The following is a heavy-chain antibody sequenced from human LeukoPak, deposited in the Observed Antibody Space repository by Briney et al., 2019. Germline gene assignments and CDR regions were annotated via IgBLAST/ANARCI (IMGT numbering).Heavy chain of an antibody. V-gene: IGHV3-23*01. Sequence: GGSLRLSCAASGFTFSSSAMSWVRQAPGKGLEWVSAISNNGGYTYYADSVKGRFTISKDNAKNTVYLQMNSLRAEDTAVYYCVSFYETYWGRGTLVTVSS. J-gene: IGHJ4*02. D-gene: IGHD2/OR15-2a*01. CDR3: VSFYETY. CDR2: ISNNGGYT. CDR1: GFTFSSSA.